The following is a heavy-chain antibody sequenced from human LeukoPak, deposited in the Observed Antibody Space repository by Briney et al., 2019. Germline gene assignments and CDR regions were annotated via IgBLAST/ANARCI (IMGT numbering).Heavy chain of an antibody. D-gene: IGHD7-27*01. V-gene: IGHV4-30-4*01. Sequence: SQTLSLTCTVSGGSMNNRDYYWSWIRQPPGKGLEWLGYFYYSGSTYYSPSLKSQITISEDTPKNQFSLKLKSVTAADTAVYFCARNWGAAGWSNYYGMDVWGQGTTVIVSS. CDR3: ARNWGAAGWSNYYGMDV. J-gene: IGHJ6*02. CDR1: GGSMNNRDYY. CDR2: FYYSGST.